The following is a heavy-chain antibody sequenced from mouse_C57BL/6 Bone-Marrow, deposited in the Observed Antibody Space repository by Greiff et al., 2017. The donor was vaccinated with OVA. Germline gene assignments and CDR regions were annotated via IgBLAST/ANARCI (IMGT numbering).Heavy chain of an antibody. J-gene: IGHJ2*01. CDR2: IDPSDSET. Sequence: QVQLQQPGAELVRPGSSVKLSCKASGYPFTSYWMHWVKQRPIQGLEWIGNIDPSDSETHYNQKFKDKATLTVDKSSSTAYMQLSSLTSEDSAVYYCARGGGNWDYFDYWGQGTTLTVSS. CDR3: ARGGGNWDYFDY. V-gene: IGHV1-52*01. CDR1: GYPFTSYW. D-gene: IGHD4-1*01.